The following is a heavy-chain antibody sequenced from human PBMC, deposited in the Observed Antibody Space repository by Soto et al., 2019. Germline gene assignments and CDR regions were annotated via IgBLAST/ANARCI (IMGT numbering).Heavy chain of an antibody. J-gene: IGHJ6*03. CDR2: IHSGNSA. V-gene: IGHV3-53*04. D-gene: IGHD2-15*01. Sequence: EMQLVESGGGLVNPGGSLRLSCAASGLIVNNNYMNWVRQAPGKGLEWVSVIHSGNSASYADSVMGRFTISRHNSKNMVYLQMNSLRAEDTAVYYWARDPGYCSGGICYRYMDVWGKGTKVTVSS. CDR1: GLIVNNNY. CDR3: ARDPGYCSGGICYRYMDV.